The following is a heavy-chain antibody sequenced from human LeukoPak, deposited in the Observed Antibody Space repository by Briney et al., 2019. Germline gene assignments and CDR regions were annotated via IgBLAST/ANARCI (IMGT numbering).Heavy chain of an antibody. V-gene: IGHV4-61*02. J-gene: IGHJ4*02. CDR1: GGSISSGSYY. CDR2: IYTSGST. CDR3: ARRDYYDSTGYYPTLY. D-gene: IGHD3-22*01. Sequence: SETLSLTCAVSGGSISSGSYYWSWIRQPAGKGLEWIGRIYTSGSTNYNPSLRSRVTISVDKSKNQFSLKLSSVNAADTAVYYCARRDYYDSTGYYPTLYWGQGTLVTVSS.